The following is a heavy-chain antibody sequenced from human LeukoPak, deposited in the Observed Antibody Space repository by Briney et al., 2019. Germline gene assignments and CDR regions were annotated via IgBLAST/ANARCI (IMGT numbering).Heavy chain of an antibody. CDR3: ARAQHDTVTTIYYYMDV. Sequence: GGSLRLSCAASGFTFSSYSMNWVRQAPGKGLEWVSSISSSSSYIYYADSVKGRFTISRDNAKNSLYLQMNSLRAEDTAVYYCARAQHDTVTTIYYYMDVWGKGTTVTVSS. V-gene: IGHV3-21*01. D-gene: IGHD4-17*01. J-gene: IGHJ6*03. CDR1: GFTFSSYS. CDR2: ISSSSSYI.